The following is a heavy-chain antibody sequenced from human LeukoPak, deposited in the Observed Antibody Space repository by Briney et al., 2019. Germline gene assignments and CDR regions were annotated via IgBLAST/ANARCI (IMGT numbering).Heavy chain of an antibody. Sequence: ASVKVSCKASGGTFSSYAISWVRQAPGQGLEWMGWINPNSGGTNYAQKFQGRVTMTRDTSISTAYMELSRLRSNDTAVYYCARAGGGYDLRSWYFDYWGQGTLVTVSS. D-gene: IGHD5-12*01. J-gene: IGHJ4*02. V-gene: IGHV1-2*02. CDR1: GGTFSSYA. CDR2: INPNSGGT. CDR3: ARAGGGYDLRSWYFDY.